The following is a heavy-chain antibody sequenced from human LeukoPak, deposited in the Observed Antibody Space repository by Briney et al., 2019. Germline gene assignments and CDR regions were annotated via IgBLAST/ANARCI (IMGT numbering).Heavy chain of an antibody. V-gene: IGHV1-24*01. CDR1: GYTLTELS. Sequence: ASVKVSCKVSGYTLTELSMHWVRQAPGKGLDWMGGIDPEDGETIYAQKFQGRVTMTEDTSTDTAYMELSSLRSEDTAVYYCATFSFYCSGGSCYSNYYYYMDVWGKGTTVTVSS. D-gene: IGHD2-15*01. CDR3: ATFSFYCSGGSCYSNYYYYMDV. J-gene: IGHJ6*03. CDR2: IDPEDGET.